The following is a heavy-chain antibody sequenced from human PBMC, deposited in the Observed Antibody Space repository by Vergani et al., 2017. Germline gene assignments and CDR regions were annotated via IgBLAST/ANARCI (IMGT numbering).Heavy chain of an antibody. CDR3: ARRNMYYYGSGSSPYYYYGMDV. D-gene: IGHD3-10*01. Sequence: VQLLESGGGLVQPGGSLRLSCAASGFTFSSYAMSWVRQAPGKGLEWIGYIYYSGSTNYNPSLKSRVTISVDTSKNQFSLKLSSVTAADTAVYYCARRNMYYYGSGSSPYYYYGMDVWGQGTTVTVSS. V-gene: IGHV4-59*01. CDR1: GFTFSSYA. J-gene: IGHJ6*02. CDR2: IYYSGST.